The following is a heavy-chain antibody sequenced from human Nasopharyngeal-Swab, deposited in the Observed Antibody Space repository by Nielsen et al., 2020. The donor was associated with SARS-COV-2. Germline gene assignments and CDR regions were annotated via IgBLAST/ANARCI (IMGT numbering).Heavy chain of an antibody. V-gene: IGHV1-2*06. CDR2: VNPNTGGT. CDR1: GYTFTKHD. J-gene: IGHJ4*01. CDR3: ARGEYADYSEFDC. Sequence: ASVKVSCKASGYTFTKHDIHWVRLAPGQGLEWLGRVNPNTGGTNDAPKFQGRVTMTRDTSINTAYMELSRLTSDDTAVYYCARGEYADYSEFDCWGHGTLVTVSS. D-gene: IGHD4/OR15-4a*01.